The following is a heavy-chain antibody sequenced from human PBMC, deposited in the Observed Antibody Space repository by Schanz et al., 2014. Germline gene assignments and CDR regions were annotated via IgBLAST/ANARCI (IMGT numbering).Heavy chain of an antibody. CDR1: GIMFSDLF. J-gene: IGHJ4*02. CDR3: AAIRSIFGY. D-gene: IGHD3-10*01. CDR2: TKSKEYSYIT. V-gene: IGHV3-72*01. Sequence: EVQLVESGGGLVQPGGSLRLSCAVSGIMFSDLFIDWVRQAPGKGLEWVGRTKSKEYSYITEYAASLRGRFTISRDESKKSVYLQMTSLKTEDTAVYYCAAIRSIFGYWGQGVLVTVSS.